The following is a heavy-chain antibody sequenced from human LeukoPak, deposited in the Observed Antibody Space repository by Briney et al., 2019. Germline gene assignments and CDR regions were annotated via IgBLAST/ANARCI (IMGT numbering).Heavy chain of an antibody. CDR3: ARHDYRGINDGMDV. CDR2: INHSGST. J-gene: IGHJ6*02. D-gene: IGHD3-16*02. Sequence: SETLSLTCVVYGGSFSGHYWSWIRQPPGKGLEWIGEINHSGSTNYIPSLKSRVTISVDTSKSQFSLKLSSVTAADTAVYYCARHDYRGINDGMDVWGQETTVIVSS. V-gene: IGHV4-34*01. CDR1: GGSFSGHY.